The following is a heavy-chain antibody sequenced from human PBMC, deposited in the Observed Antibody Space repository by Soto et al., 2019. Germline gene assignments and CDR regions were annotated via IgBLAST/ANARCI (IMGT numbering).Heavy chain of an antibody. D-gene: IGHD3-22*01. CDR1: GFTFSSYS. Sequence: GGSLXLSCAASGFTFSSYSMSWVRQAPGKGLEWVSAISGSGGSTYYADSVKGRFTISRDNSKNTLYLQMNSLRAEDTAVYYCAKGHSSGYYHYFDYWGQGTLVTVSS. CDR2: ISGSGGST. CDR3: AKGHSSGYYHYFDY. J-gene: IGHJ4*02. V-gene: IGHV3-23*01.